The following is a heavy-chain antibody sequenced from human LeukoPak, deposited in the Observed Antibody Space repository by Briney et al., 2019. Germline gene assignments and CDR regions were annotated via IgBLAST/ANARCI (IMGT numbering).Heavy chain of an antibody. V-gene: IGHV1-18*01. J-gene: IGHJ4*02. CDR3: ARVRDLWFGDFDY. D-gene: IGHD3-10*01. Sequence: ASVKVSCKASGYTFTRYGISWVRQAPGQGLEWMGWISSYNGNTKYAQKLYGRDTMTTDTSTSTAYMELRSLRSDDTAVYYCARVRDLWFGDFDYWGQGTLVTVSS. CDR1: GYTFTRYG. CDR2: ISSYNGNT.